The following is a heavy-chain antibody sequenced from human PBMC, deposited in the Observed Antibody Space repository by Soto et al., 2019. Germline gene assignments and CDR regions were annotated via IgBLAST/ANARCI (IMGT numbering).Heavy chain of an antibody. CDR1: GGSISGGDYY. Sequence: SETLSLTCTVSGGSISGGDYYWSWIRQTPGKGLEWIGYIHYSGSPYYNPSLKSRVSISVDTSKNQFSLKLSSVTAADTAVYYCAINTKGVVLWGQGTLVTVSS. V-gene: IGHV4-30-4*01. J-gene: IGHJ4*02. CDR2: IHYSGSP. CDR3: AINTKGVVL. D-gene: IGHD2-2*01.